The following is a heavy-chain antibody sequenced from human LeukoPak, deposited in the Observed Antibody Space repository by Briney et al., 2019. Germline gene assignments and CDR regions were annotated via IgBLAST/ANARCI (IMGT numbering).Heavy chain of an antibody. CDR3: ARNGLGYYDSSGSRDAFDI. Sequence: PGGSLRLSCAASGFTFSRYSMNWVRQAPGKVLEWVSYISSSRSTMYYADSVKGRFTISRDNAKNSLYLQMNSLRGEDTAVYYCARNGLGYYDSSGSRDAFDIWGQGTMVTVSS. J-gene: IGHJ3*02. CDR1: GFTFSRYS. CDR2: ISSSRSTM. V-gene: IGHV3-48*01. D-gene: IGHD3-22*01.